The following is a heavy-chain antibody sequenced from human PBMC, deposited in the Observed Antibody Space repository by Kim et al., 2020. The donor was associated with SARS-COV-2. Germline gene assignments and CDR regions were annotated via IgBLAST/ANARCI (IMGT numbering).Heavy chain of an antibody. CDR3: AKTGRSTGWYEMDY. V-gene: IGHV3-23*01. Sequence: ADSVKGQFTISRDNSKSTRYLQMNRLRDEDTAIYYCAKTGRSTGWYEMDYWGQGTLVTVSS. J-gene: IGHJ4*02. D-gene: IGHD6-19*01.